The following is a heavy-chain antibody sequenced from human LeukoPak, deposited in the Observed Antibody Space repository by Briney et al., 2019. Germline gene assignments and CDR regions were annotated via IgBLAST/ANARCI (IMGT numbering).Heavy chain of an antibody. D-gene: IGHD3-10*01. V-gene: IGHV3-66*01. CDR3: ARGGQVRGVIMGDFDY. J-gene: IGHJ4*02. Sequence: GGSLRLSCAASGFTVSSNYMSWVRHAPGKGLEWVSVIYSGGSTYYADSVKGRFTISRDNSKNTLYLQMNSLRAEDTAVYYCARGGQVRGVIMGDFDYWGQGTLVTVSS. CDR2: IYSGGST. CDR1: GFTVSSNY.